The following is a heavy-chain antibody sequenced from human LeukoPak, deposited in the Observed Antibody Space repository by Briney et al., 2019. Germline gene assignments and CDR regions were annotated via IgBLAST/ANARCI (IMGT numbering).Heavy chain of an antibody. V-gene: IGHV3-64*01. J-gene: IGHJ4*02. Sequence: PGGSLRLSCAASGFIFSSYSMHWVRQAPGKGLEYVSVISPDGGNTYYTNSVKGRFTISRDNSKNTLYLQMGSLREEDTAVYYCAREQPAGSTDCWGQGTLVTVSS. CDR2: ISPDGGNT. CDR3: AREQPAGSTDC. D-gene: IGHD2-2*01. CDR1: GFIFSSYS.